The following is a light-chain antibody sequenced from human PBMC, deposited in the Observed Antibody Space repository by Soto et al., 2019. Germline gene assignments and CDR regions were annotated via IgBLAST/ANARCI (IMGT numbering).Light chain of an antibody. CDR1: SSDVGSSNY. CDR2: DVS. J-gene: IGLJ3*02. CDR3: SSYTRGNSWV. Sequence: QSVLTQPASVSGSPGQSITISCTGTSSDVGSSNYVSWYQHHPGKAPQLIIFDVSDRPSGVSHRFSGSKSGNTASLIISGLLAEDEAYYYCSSYTRGNSWVFGGGTQRPS. V-gene: IGLV2-14*03.